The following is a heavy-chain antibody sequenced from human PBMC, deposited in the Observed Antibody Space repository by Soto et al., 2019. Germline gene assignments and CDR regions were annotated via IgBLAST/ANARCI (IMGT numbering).Heavy chain of an antibody. CDR2: INHSGST. Sequence: SETLSLTCAVYGGSVSGYSWCWIWHPQGQGLGWIGEINHSGSTNYNPSLKSRVTISVNTSKNQFSLKLSSVTAAGRAVYYAARGVGYYASGSYWEQHGWFDPWGQGSLVTVSS. D-gene: IGHD3-10*01. CDR3: ARGVGYYASGSYWEQHGWFDP. V-gene: IGHV4-34*01. J-gene: IGHJ5*02. CDR1: GGSVSGYS.